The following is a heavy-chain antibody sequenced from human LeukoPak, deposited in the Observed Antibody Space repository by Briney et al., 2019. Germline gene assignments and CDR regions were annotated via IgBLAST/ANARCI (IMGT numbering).Heavy chain of an antibody. CDR2: INAGSGNT. Sequence: ASVKVSCKASGYTFSTYAIHWVRQAPGQRPEWMGWINAGSGNTKSSQKFQGRVTITRDTSASTAYMELSSLRSEDTAVYYCARFYGRLAFDYWGQGTLVTVSS. CDR1: GYTFSTYA. V-gene: IGHV1-3*01. CDR3: ARFYGRLAFDY. D-gene: IGHD2/OR15-2a*01. J-gene: IGHJ4*02.